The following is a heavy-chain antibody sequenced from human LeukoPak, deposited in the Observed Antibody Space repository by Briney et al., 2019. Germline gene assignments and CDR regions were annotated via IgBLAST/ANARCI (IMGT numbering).Heavy chain of an antibody. CDR1: GGSLNSNY. V-gene: IGHV4-59*10. CDR3: AGYTMTDFDC. D-gene: IGHD3-22*01. Sequence: PSETLSLTCTLSGGSLNSNYWSWIRQPAGKGLEWIGRVSTNGNTNYNASLKRRVTMSVDMSKNQFSLKLRSVTAADTAVYYCAGYTMTDFDCWGQGTLVTVSS. CDR2: VSTNGNT. J-gene: IGHJ4*02.